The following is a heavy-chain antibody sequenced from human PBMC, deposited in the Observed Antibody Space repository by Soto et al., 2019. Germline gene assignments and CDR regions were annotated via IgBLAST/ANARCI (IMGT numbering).Heavy chain of an antibody. D-gene: IGHD3-9*01. Sequence: GESLKISCKGSGDSFSSYWINWVRQMPGKGLEWMGRIDPSDSHTDYSPSFQGHVTISADKSINTAYLQWSSLRASDTAIYYCQRVDRKYDIPRFGMEVWGPGTTVTVAS. CDR2: IDPSDSHT. V-gene: IGHV5-10-1*01. J-gene: IGHJ6*02. CDR1: GDSFSSYW. CDR3: QRVDRKYDIPRFGMEV.